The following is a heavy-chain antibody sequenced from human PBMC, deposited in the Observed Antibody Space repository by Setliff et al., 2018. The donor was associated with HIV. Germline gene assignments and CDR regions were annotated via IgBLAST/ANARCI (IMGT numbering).Heavy chain of an antibody. J-gene: IGHJ4*02. CDR1: GGTFSKTA. Sequence: SVKVSCKTSGGTFSKTAMSWVRQAPGQGPEWMGGLVPVFHTPNYARQFQGRVTITADESTSTAYMEMRSLRPEDSDVYYCATSRGKLGTFWMYLFNYWGQGTLVTVSS. V-gene: IGHV1-69*13. CDR2: LVPVFHTP. CDR3: ATSRGKLGTFWMYLFNY. D-gene: IGHD7-27*01.